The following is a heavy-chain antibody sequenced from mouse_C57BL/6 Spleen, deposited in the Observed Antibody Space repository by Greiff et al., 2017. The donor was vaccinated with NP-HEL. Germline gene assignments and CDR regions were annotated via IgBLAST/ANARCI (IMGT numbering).Heavy chain of an antibody. CDR2: IYWDDDK. J-gene: IGHJ1*03. CDR3: ARREGPWYFDV. V-gene: IGHV8-12*01. Sequence: QVTLKESGPGILQSSQTLSLTCSFSGFSLSTSGMGVRWIRQPSGKGLEWLAHIYWDDDKRYNPSLKSRLTISKDTSRNQVFLKITSVDTADTATYYWARREGPWYFDVWGTGTTVTVSS. CDR1: GFSLSTSGMG.